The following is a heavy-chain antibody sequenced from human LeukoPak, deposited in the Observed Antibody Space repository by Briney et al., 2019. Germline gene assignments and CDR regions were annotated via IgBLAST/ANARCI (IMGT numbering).Heavy chain of an antibody. D-gene: IGHD4-17*01. CDR1: GITFSNYY. Sequence: PGGSLRLSCVTSGITFSNYYMHWVRQVPGEGLVWVSHIIQDGSVTIYADSVKGRFTIARDNAKNTVYLQLNNLRAEDTAVYYCATGDYRGLGYWGQGTLVTVSS. CDR3: ATGDYRGLGY. V-gene: IGHV3-74*01. CDR2: IIQDGSVT. J-gene: IGHJ4*02.